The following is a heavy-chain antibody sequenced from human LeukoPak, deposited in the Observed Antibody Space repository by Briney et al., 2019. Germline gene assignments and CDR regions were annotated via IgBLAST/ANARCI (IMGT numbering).Heavy chain of an antibody. V-gene: IGHV3-33*01. D-gene: IGHD7-27*01. CDR1: GFTFSSYG. CDR2: IWYDGGNK. CDR3: ASSGDAFDI. J-gene: IGHJ3*02. Sequence: GGSLRLSCAASGFTFSSYGMHWVRQAPGKGLEWVAVIWYDGGNKYYADSVKGRFTISRDSSKNTLYLQMNSLRAEDTAVYYCASSGDAFDIWGQGTMVTVSS.